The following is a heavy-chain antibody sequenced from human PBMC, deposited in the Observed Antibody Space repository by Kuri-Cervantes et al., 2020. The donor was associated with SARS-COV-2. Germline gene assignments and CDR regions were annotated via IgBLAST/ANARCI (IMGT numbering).Heavy chain of an antibody. CDR1: GYALTDYY. CDR2: LNPNTGGT. D-gene: IGHD5-18*01. CDR3: TKEKGNTYGFDC. J-gene: IGHJ4*02. Sequence: ASVKVSCKASGYALTDYYIHWVRQAPGQGLEWMGWLNPNTGGTNYAQKFQGWVTITADESTSTIYMEVSSLRFEDTAVYYCTKEKGNTYGFDCWGQGTLVTVSS. V-gene: IGHV1-2*04.